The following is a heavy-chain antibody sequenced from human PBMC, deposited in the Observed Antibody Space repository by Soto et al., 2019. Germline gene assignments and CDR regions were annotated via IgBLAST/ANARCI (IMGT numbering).Heavy chain of an antibody. Sequence: TLALTLAVSGGSLSSGCYSWSWIRQPPGKGLEWIGYIYHSGSTYYNPSLKSRVTISVDRSKNQFSLKLSSVTAADTAVYYCARVPTPWGQGTLVTVSS. CDR1: GGSLSSGCYS. CDR3: ARVPTP. V-gene: IGHV4-30-2*01. J-gene: IGHJ5*02. CDR2: IYHSGST.